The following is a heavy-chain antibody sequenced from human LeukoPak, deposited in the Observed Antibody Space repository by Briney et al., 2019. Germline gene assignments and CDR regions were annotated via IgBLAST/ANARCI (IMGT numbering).Heavy chain of an antibody. D-gene: IGHD4-23*01. CDR3: ARPSLDYGGIDAFDF. J-gene: IGHJ3*01. V-gene: IGHV4-59*01. Sequence: SETLSLTCTVSGGSIGSYYWSWIRQPPGKGLEWIGHISYSGSTNYNPSLKSRVTISVDTSKNQFSLKLSSVTAADTAVYYCARPSLDYGGIDAFDFWGQGTLVTVSS. CDR2: ISYSGST. CDR1: GGSIGSYY.